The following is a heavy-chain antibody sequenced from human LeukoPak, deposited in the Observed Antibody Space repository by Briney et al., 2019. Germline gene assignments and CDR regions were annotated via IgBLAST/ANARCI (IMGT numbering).Heavy chain of an antibody. CDR1: GFTFSSYG. CDR2: IRYDGSNK. J-gene: IGHJ4*02. V-gene: IGHV3-30*02. D-gene: IGHD6-13*01. CDR3: AKDVRLTGYSSSFEAFDY. Sequence: GGSLRLSCAASGFTFSSYGMHWVRHAPGKGLEWVAFIRYDGSNKYYADSVKGRFTISRDNSKNTLYLQMNSLRAEDTAVYYCAKDVRLTGYSSSFEAFDYWGQGTLVTVSS.